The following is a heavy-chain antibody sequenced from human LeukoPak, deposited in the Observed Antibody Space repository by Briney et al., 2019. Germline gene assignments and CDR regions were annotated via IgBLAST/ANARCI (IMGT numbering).Heavy chain of an antibody. D-gene: IGHD3-22*01. CDR3: ARAGETYYYDSPGAFDI. J-gene: IGHJ3*02. V-gene: IGHV3-66*01. CDR1: GFTFSSYE. CDR2: IYSGGST. Sequence: GGSLRLSCAASGFTFSSYEMNWVRQAPGKGLEWVSVIYSGGSTYYADSVKGRFTISRDNSKNTLYLQMNSLRAEDTAVYYCARAGETYYYDSPGAFDIWGQGTMVTVSS.